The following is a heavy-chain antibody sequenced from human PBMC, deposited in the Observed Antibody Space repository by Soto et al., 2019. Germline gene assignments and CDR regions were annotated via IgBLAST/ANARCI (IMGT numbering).Heavy chain of an antibody. J-gene: IGHJ4*02. CDR2: INRRGSEA. CDR3: VRGTPTPGLDY. CDR1: GFVLRDYP. D-gene: IGHD1-7*01. V-gene: IGHV3-7*03. Sequence: EVQLVESGGGLVQPGGSLRLSCVASGFVLRDYPMNWVRQAPGKGLEWVAKINRRGSEANYAASVRGRFTISRDNASTLLFLQMNSLRTDDEAVYFCVRGTPTPGLDYWGQGTLVTVSS.